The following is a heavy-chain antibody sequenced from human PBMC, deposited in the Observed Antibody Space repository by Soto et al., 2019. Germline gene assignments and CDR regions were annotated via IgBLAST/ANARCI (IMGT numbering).Heavy chain of an antibody. D-gene: IGHD6-19*01. CDR1: GGTFSTYA. CDR3: ARPKGSYSSGYYYYDY. V-gene: IGHV1-69*13. CDR2: IIPLFGTA. Sequence: ASVKVSCKTSGGTFSTYAIYWVRQAPGQGLEWMGAIIPLFGTADYAQKFQGRVTITADESTSTAYMELSSLRSEDTAVYYCARPKGSYSSGYYYYDYWGQGTLVTVSS. J-gene: IGHJ4*02.